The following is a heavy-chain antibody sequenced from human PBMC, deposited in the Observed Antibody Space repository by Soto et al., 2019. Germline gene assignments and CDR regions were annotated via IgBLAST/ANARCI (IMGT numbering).Heavy chain of an antibody. Sequence: GGSLRLSCAASGFTFSSYAMSWVRQAPGKGLEWVSAISGSGGSTYYADSVKGRFTISRDNSKNTLYLQMNSLRAEDTAVYYCAKDWIIVVVVAATPSYFDYWGQGTLVTVSS. D-gene: IGHD2-15*01. CDR2: ISGSGGST. CDR1: GFTFSSYA. CDR3: AKDWIIVVVVAATPSYFDY. V-gene: IGHV3-23*01. J-gene: IGHJ4*02.